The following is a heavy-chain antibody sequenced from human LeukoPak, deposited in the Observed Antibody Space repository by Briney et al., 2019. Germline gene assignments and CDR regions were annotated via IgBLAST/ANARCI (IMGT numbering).Heavy chain of an antibody. Sequence: ASMKVSCKASGGTFSSYAISWVRQAPGQGLEWMGGIIPIFGTANYAQKFQGRVTITTDESTSTAYMELSSLRSEDTAVYYCAREDDTYMDVWGKGTTVTVSS. V-gene: IGHV1-69*05. CDR3: AREDDTYMDV. J-gene: IGHJ6*03. D-gene: IGHD3-22*01. CDR1: GGTFSSYA. CDR2: IIPIFGTA.